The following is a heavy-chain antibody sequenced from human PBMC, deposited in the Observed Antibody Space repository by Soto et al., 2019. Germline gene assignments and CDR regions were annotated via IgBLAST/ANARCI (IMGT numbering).Heavy chain of an antibody. CDR2: ISSTGRYI. J-gene: IGHJ1*01. Sequence: GGSLRLSCAASGFIFTDYSVNWVRQPPAEGLEWGSSISSTGRYIYYADSVKGRFTISRDNAKNSLYLQMDSLRAADTAVYYCARDPSDLWEPHQYFQHWGQGILVTVSS. CDR1: GFIFTDYS. V-gene: IGHV3-21*01. D-gene: IGHD1-26*01. CDR3: ARDPSDLWEPHQYFQH.